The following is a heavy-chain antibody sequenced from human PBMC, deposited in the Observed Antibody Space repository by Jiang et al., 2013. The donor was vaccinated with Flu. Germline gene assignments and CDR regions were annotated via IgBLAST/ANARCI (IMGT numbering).Heavy chain of an antibody. D-gene: IGHD5-12*01. CDR2: IYTSGST. V-gene: IGHV4-61*02. CDR1: GGSISSGSYY. CDR3: ARGSGYDYYYYYGMDV. J-gene: IGHJ6*02. Sequence: GLVKPSQTLSLTCTVSGGSISSGSYYWSWIRQPAGKGLEWIGRIYTSGSTNYNPSLKSRVTISVDTSKNQFSLKLSSVTAADTAVYYCARGSGYDYYYYYGMDVWGQGTTVTVSS.